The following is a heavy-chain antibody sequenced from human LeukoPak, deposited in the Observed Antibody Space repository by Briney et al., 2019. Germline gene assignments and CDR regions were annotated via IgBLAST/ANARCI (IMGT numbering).Heavy chain of an antibody. D-gene: IGHD3-16*01. CDR2: IYYGGST. Sequence: SETLSLTCTVSVGSFSSYYWNWVRQPPGKGLEWIGFIYYGGSTDYNPPLKSRVTISADTSKNQFSLKLSSVTAADTAVYYCARRWGQSDAFDIWGQGTMVTVSS. J-gene: IGHJ3*02. CDR3: ARRWGQSDAFDI. CDR1: VGSFSSYY. V-gene: IGHV4-59*08.